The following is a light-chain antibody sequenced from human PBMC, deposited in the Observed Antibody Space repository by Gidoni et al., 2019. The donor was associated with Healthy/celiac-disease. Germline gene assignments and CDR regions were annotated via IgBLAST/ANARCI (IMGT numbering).Light chain of an antibody. Sequence: EIVMTPSPATLSVSPGERATLSCRASQSVSSNLAWYQQKPGKAPRLIIYGASTRATGIPARVSGSGSGTEFTLTISSLQSEDFAVYYCQQYNNWPPWTFGQGTKVEIK. V-gene: IGKV3-15*01. J-gene: IGKJ1*01. CDR2: GAS. CDR1: QSVSSN. CDR3: QQYNNWPPWT.